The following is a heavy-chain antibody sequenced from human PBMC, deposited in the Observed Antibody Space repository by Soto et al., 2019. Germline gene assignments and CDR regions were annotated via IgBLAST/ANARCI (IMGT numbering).Heavy chain of an antibody. CDR2: ISSRSTYI. CDR3: ARDSTGRHGAFDI. V-gene: IGHV3-21*01. Sequence: PGGSLRLSCAASGFTFSTYSMNWVRQAPGKGPEWVSAISSRSTYIYYADSVKGRFTISRDNAKTSLYLQMNSLRAEDTAVYYCARDSTGRHGAFDIWGQGTMVTVSS. J-gene: IGHJ3*02. CDR1: GFTFSTYS.